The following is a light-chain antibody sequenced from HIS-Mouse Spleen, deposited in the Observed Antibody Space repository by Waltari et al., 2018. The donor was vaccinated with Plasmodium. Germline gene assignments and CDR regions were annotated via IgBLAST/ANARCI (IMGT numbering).Light chain of an antibody. CDR2: TDR. J-gene: IGLJ3*02. Sequence: SYELTQPSSVSVSPGQTARITCSADLLAKKYARWFQQKPGQAPVLVIYTDRERPSGIPERFSGSSSGTTVTLTISGAQVEDEADYYCYSAADNNLVFGGGTKLTVL. V-gene: IGLV3-27*01. CDR1: LLAKKY. CDR3: YSAADNNLV.